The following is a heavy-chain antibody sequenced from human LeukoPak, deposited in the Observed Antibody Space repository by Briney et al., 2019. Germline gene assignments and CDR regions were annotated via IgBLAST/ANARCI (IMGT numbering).Heavy chain of an antibody. Sequence: SETLSLTCTVAGGSISSDYGSWIRQPPGKGLECIGEINHSGSTNYNPSLKYRVTISVDTSKNQFSLKLSSVTAADTAVYYCARGQGTAMVYWYFDLWGRGTLVTVSS. CDR1: GGSISSDY. V-gene: IGHV4-34*01. CDR2: INHSGST. J-gene: IGHJ2*01. D-gene: IGHD5-18*01. CDR3: ARGQGTAMVYWYFDL.